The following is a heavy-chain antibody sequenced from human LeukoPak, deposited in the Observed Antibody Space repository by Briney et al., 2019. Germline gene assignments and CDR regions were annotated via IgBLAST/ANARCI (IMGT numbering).Heavy chain of an antibody. J-gene: IGHJ4*02. V-gene: IGHV3-7*05. CDR3: ASDYRGYFDY. D-gene: IGHD4-11*01. CDR1: GFSFSKYW. CDR2: INQDGSEI. Sequence: PGGSLRLSCAASGFSFSKYWVTWVRQAPGRGAEWVANINQDGSEIHYVDSVKGRFTISRDNAKNSLFLRMNSLRAEDTAVYYCASDYRGYFDYWGQGTLVTVSS.